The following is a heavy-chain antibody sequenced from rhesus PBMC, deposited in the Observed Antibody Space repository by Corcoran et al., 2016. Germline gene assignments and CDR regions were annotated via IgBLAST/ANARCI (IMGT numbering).Heavy chain of an antibody. CDR1: GGSIGDSDR. CDR2: IYGSSTHP. CDR3: ARDFWASGEEGY. J-gene: IGHJ4*01. Sequence: QVQLQESGPGVVKPSETLSLTCAVSGGSIGDSDRWSWIIQLPGKGLEWIGYIYGSSTHPTYNPSRQSRVTISKGTAKNQFSLKLSSVTAADTAVYYCARDFWASGEEGYWGQGVLVTVSS. D-gene: IGHD7-45*01. V-gene: IGHV4S10*01.